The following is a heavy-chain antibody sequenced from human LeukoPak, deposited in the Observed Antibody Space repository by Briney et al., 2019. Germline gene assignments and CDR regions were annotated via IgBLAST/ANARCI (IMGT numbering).Heavy chain of an antibody. J-gene: IGHJ4*02. V-gene: IGHV5-51*01. CDR1: GYSFTSYW. D-gene: IGHD3-22*01. Sequence: GESLKISCKGSGYSFTSYWIGWVRQMPGKGLEWVGIIYPGDSDTRYSPSFQGQVTISADKSISTAYLQWSSLKASDTAMYYCARQLYDNRAYHDYWGQGTLVTVSS. CDR2: IYPGDSDT. CDR3: ARQLYDNRAYHDY.